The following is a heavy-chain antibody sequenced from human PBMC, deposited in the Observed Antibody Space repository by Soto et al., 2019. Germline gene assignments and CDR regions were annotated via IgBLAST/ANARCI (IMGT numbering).Heavy chain of an antibody. CDR3: AKDRADGDLTEAITLDY. D-gene: IGHD1-20*01. J-gene: IGHJ4*02. Sequence: PVGSLRLSCVASGFTFSTCGMNWVRQVPGKGLEWVAGISASGGTTYYAESVKGRFTISRDKSKNTLYLQMNSPRGDDTAIYYCAKDRADGDLTEAITLDYWGKGPLGT. V-gene: IGHV3-23*01. CDR2: ISASGGTT. CDR1: GFTFSTCG.